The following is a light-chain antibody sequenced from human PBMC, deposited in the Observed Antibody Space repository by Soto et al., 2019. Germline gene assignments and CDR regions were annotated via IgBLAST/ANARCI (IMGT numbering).Light chain of an antibody. CDR1: EIVSRN. J-gene: IGKJ5*01. CDR2: DAS. CDR3: QQYNSWPPIT. V-gene: IGKV3-15*01. Sequence: EVVMTQSPSTLSVSPGERSTLSCRASEIVSRNLAWYQHKPGQAPRLLIYDASTRATGIPDRFSGGGSGTEFTLTIRRLQSEDFVVSYCQQYNSWPPITFGQGTRREIK.